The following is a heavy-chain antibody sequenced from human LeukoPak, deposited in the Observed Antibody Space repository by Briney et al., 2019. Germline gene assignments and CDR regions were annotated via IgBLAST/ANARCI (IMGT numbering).Heavy chain of an antibody. CDR3: ARLPPARGATDY. V-gene: IGHV1-2*02. D-gene: IGHD1-26*01. J-gene: IGHJ4*02. Sequence: ASVKVSCKASGYTFTGYYMHWVRQAPGQGLEWMGWINPNSGGTNYAQKFQGRVTMTRDTSISTAYMELSRLGSDDTAVYYCARLPPARGATDYWGQGTLVTVSS. CDR1: GYTFTGYY. CDR2: INPNSGGT.